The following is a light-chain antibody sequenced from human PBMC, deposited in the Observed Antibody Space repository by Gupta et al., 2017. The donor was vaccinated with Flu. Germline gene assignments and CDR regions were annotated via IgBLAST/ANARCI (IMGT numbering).Light chain of an antibody. CDR2: AAS. V-gene: IGKV1-39*01. J-gene: IGKJ2*02. Sequence: DIQLTQSPSSLSASVGDRVTIPCRASQSIINYLNWYQQKPGKAPKLLIYAASSCQSGVPSRFSGGGSGTDFTLTISSLQPEDFATYYCQQTYSSPRTFGQGTRLEIK. CDR3: QQTYSSPRT. CDR1: QSIINY.